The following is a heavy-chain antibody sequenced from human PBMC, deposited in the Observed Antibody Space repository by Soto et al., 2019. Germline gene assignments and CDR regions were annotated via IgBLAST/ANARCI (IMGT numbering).Heavy chain of an antibody. CDR3: AVLTMVRRKNAFDI. V-gene: IGHV1-58*02. J-gene: IGHJ3*02. CDR1: GFTFTSSA. Sequence: MXXXQSGXEVKKXGTXVKVSCKASGFTFTSSAMQWVRQAXXXXXXWIGWIVVGSGNTNYAQKFQERVTITRDMSTRTAYMEXSSLRSEDTAVYYCAVLTMVRRKNAFDIWGQGTMVTVSS. D-gene: IGHD3-10*01. CDR2: IVVGSGNT.